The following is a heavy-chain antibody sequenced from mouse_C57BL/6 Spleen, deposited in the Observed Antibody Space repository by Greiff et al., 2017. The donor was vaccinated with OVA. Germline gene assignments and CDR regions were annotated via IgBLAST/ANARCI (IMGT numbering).Heavy chain of an antibody. D-gene: IGHD2-2*01. J-gene: IGHJ3*01. V-gene: IGHV1-64*01. CDR3: ARSRVTTEINPWFAY. CDR2: IHPNSGST. Sequence: QVQLKQPGAELVKPGASVKLSCKASGYTFTSYWMHWVKQRPGQGLEWIGMIHPNSGSTNYNEKFKSKATLTVDKSSSTAYMQLSSLTSEDSAVYYCARSRVTTEINPWFAYWGQGTLVTVSA. CDR1: GYTFTSYW.